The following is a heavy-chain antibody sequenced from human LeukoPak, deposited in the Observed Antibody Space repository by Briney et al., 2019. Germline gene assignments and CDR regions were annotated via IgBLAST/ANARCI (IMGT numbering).Heavy chain of an antibody. CDR3: ARDGSYGGFDI. CDR1: GYTFTSYG. D-gene: IGHD1-26*01. Sequence: ASVKVSCKTSGYTFTSYGISWVRQAPGQGLEWMGWISAYNGNTNSAQKLQDRVTMTTDTSTNTAYMELRSLRSDDTAVYYCARDGSYGGFDIWGQGTMVTVSS. V-gene: IGHV1-18*01. J-gene: IGHJ3*02. CDR2: ISAYNGNT.